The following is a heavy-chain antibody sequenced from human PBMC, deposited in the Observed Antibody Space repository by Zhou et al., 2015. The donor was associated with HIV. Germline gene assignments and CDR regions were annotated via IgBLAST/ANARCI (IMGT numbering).Heavy chain of an antibody. CDR1: GFTFSDFY. D-gene: IGHD6-19*01. CDR2: ISKSGDTI. J-gene: IGHJ4*02. CDR3: VRYRSNYLDY. V-gene: IGHV3-11*01. Sequence: QVQLVESGGGVVQPGGSLRLSCAASGFTFSDFYMSWIRQAPGKGLEWVSYISKSGDTIFYTDSVKGRFTISRDNAKNSLYLQMNSLRVEDTAVYYCVRYRSNYLDYWGQGTLVTVSS.